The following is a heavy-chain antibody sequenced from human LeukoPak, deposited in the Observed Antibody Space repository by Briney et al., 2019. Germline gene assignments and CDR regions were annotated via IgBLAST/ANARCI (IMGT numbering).Heavy chain of an antibody. Sequence: PGGSLRLSCAASGFTFSNYWMSWVRQAPGKGLEWVANIKQYGSEKYYVDSVKGRFTISRDNAKNSLYLQMNSLRAEDTAVYYCARGDYFGSGTSFIDAFDTWGQGTMVTVS. CDR2: IKQYGSEK. CDR3: ARGDYFGSGTSFIDAFDT. D-gene: IGHD3-10*01. J-gene: IGHJ3*02. V-gene: IGHV3-7*01. CDR1: GFTFSNYW.